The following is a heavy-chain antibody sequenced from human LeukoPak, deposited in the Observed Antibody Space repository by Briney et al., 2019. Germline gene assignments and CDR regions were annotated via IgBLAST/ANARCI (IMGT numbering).Heavy chain of an antibody. Sequence: SETLSLTCTVSGGSISSSSYYWGWIRQPPGKGLEWIGSIYYSGSTYYNPSLKSRVTISVDTSKNQFSLKLSSVTAADTAVYYCARHDYGGEMIDYWGQGTLVTVSS. CDR2: IYYSGST. CDR3: ARHDYGGEMIDY. V-gene: IGHV4-39*01. D-gene: IGHD4-23*01. CDR1: GGSISSSSYY. J-gene: IGHJ4*02.